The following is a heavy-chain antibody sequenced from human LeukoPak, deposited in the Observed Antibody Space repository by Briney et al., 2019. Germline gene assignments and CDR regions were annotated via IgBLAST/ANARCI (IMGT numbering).Heavy chain of an antibody. V-gene: IGHV3-66*02. Sequence: GGSLRLSCAASEFSVGSNYMTWVRQAPGKGLEWVSLIYSGGSTYYADSVKGRFTISRDNSQNTLYLQMISLRPEDTAVYYCAKVAGRGSGFYEYYFYYMDVWGRGTTVTISS. J-gene: IGHJ6*03. CDR1: EFSVGSNY. D-gene: IGHD6-19*01. CDR3: AKVAGRGSGFYEYYFYYMDV. CDR2: IYSGGST.